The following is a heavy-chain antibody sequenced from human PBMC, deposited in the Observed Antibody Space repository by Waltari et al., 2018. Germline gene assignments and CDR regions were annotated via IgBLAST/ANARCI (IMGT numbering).Heavy chain of an antibody. CDR1: AFPFSTYD. D-gene: IGHD1-26*01. CDR3: AALGPDII. CDR2: MGAAGDA. Sequence: EVHLVASGGGLVQPGGSLRLSCAASAFPFSTYDVHWVRQTTGKRLEWVSAMGAAGDAYYLHSVRGRFTISRDNAKNSFYLQMNSLRADDTAVYFCAALGPDIIWGQGAMVTVSS. J-gene: IGHJ3*02. V-gene: IGHV3-13*01.